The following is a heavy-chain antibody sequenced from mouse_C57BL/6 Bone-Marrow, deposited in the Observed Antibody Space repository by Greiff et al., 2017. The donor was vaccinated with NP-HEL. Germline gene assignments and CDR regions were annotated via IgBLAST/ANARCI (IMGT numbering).Heavy chain of an antibody. V-gene: IGHV14-4*01. CDR1: GFNIKDDY. CDR2: IDPENGDT. J-gene: IGHJ1*03. D-gene: IGHD2-10*01. Sequence: VQLQQSGAELVRPGASVKLSCTASGFNIKDDYMHWVKQRPEQGLEWIGWIDPENGDTEYASKFQGKATITADTSSNTSYRQLSSLTSEDTAVYYCTTLSYYGNYGYLDVWGTGTTVTVSS. CDR3: TTLSYYGNYGYLDV.